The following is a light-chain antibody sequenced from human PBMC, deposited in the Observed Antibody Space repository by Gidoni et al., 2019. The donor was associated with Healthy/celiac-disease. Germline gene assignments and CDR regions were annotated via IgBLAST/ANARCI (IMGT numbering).Light chain of an antibody. V-gene: IGLV1-44*01. J-gene: IGLJ3*02. Sequence: QSVLTKPPSVSGTPGRRVTISCSGSSSNIGSNTVNWYQQHPGTAPQLLISSNNQRPSGVPDRFSGSKSGTSPSLAISVLQSEDEADYYCAAWDDSLNGLWVFGGGTKLTVL. CDR3: AAWDDSLNGLWV. CDR1: SSNIGSNT. CDR2: SNN.